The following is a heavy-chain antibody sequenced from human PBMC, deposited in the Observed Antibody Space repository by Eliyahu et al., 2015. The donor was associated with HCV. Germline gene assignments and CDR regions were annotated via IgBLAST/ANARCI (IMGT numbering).Heavy chain of an antibody. J-gene: IGHJ5*02. Sequence: QVQLVQSGAEVKKPGSSVKVSCKASGGTFXSYTISWVRQAPGQGLEWWGGGIIPIFGTPNYAQKFQGRVTITADESTSTAYMEVSSLRSDDTAVYYCALEGGNSGPRWFDPWDQGTLVTVSS. CDR2: IIPIFGTP. CDR1: GGTFXSYT. V-gene: IGHV1-69*01. CDR3: ALEGGNSGPRWFDP. D-gene: IGHD1-1*01.